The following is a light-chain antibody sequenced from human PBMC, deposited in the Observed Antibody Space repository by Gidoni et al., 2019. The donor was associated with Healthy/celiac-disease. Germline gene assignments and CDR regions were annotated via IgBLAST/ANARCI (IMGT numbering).Light chain of an antibody. CDR1: QSISSY. CDR2: AAS. V-gene: IGKV1-39*01. J-gene: IGKJ3*01. CDR3: PQSHSTPRST. Sequence: DIQVTQSPSSLSASVGDRVTITCRASQSISSYLHWYQQKPGKAPKLLTYAASSLQSGAPSRFSGSGSGIDFTLTISSLQPEDSATPYCPQSHSTPRSTSGPATTVAI.